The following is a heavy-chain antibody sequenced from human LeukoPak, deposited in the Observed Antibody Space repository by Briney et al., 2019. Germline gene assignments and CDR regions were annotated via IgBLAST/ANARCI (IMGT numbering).Heavy chain of an antibody. V-gene: IGHV3-21*01. CDR1: GFALTSYT. Sequence: SGGSLRLSCAASGFALTSYTMSWVRQAPGKGLEWVSSISSSSSYIYYADSVKGRFTISRDNAKNSLYLQMNGLRAEDTAVYYCARGAVAIDYWGQGTLVTVSS. CDR3: ARGAVAIDY. D-gene: IGHD6-19*01. CDR2: ISSSSSYI. J-gene: IGHJ4*02.